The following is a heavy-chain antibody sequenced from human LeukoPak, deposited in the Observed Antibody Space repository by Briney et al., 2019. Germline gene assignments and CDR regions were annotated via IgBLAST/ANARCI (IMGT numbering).Heavy chain of an antibody. V-gene: IGHV3-48*03. D-gene: IGHD3-10*01. CDR3: ARDRLLWFVRDAFDI. J-gene: IGHJ3*02. Sequence: GGSLRLSCAASGFTFSSYEMNWARQAPGKGLEWVSYISSSGSTIYYADSVKGRFTISRDNAKNSLYLQMNSLRAEDTAVYYCARDRLLWFVRDAFDIWGQGTMVTVSS. CDR2: ISSSGSTI. CDR1: GFTFSSYE.